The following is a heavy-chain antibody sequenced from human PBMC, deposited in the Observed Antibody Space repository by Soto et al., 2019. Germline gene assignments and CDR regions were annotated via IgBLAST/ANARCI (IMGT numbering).Heavy chain of an antibody. V-gene: IGHV6-1*01. J-gene: IGHJ4*02. CDR1: GDRVSSNIVV. Sequence: SQTLSLTCAISGDRVSSNIVVWNWIRQSPSRGLEWLGRTYYRSQWYTDYAVSVEGRIIINPDTSKNQVSLQVNSVTPEDTAVYYCVRLVGNSWFDYWGQGTLVTVSS. CDR2: TYYRSQWYT. CDR3: VRLVGNSWFDY. D-gene: IGHD2-21*01.